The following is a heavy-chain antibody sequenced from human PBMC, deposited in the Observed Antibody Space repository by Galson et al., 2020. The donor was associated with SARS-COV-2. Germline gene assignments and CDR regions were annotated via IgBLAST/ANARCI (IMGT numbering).Heavy chain of an antibody. J-gene: IGHJ5*02. D-gene: IGHD5-12*01. V-gene: IGHV3-53*01. CDR1: GLTVSSNY. Sequence: GESLKISCAASGLTVSSNYMTWVRQAPGKGLEWVSTVSSGDSTKYTDSVKGRFIISRDKSKNTLFLQMNSLRAEDTAVYYCAKGGGYTFGYNWFDPWGQGTLVTVSS. CDR3: AKGGGYTFGYNWFDP. CDR2: VSSGDST.